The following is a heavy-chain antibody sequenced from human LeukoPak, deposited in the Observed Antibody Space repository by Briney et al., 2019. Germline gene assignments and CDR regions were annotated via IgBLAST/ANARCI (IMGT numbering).Heavy chain of an antibody. D-gene: IGHD6-13*01. CDR2: IYRSGST. J-gene: IGHJ4*02. CDR3: ARMMAAVPPAFDY. Sequence: SETLSLTCIVSGYSISSGYYWGWIRQPPGKGLEWIASIYRSGSTYYNPSLKSRVTISVDTPKNQFSLKLSSVTAADTAVYYCARMMAAVPPAFDYWGQGTLVTVSS. V-gene: IGHV4-38-2*02. CDR1: GYSISSGYY.